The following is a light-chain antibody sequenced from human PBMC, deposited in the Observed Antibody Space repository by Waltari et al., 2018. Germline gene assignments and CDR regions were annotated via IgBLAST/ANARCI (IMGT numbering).Light chain of an antibody. CDR1: SSDVGGYDY. CDR2: DVS. Sequence: LTQPASVSGSPGQSITISCTGTSSDVGGYDYVSWYQHHPGRAPTLMIYDVSNRPSGVSDRFSGLQTEDEADYYCSSFTRSDTPLYVFGTGTKVTVL. J-gene: IGLJ1*01. V-gene: IGLV2-14*03. CDR3: SSFTRSDTPLYV.